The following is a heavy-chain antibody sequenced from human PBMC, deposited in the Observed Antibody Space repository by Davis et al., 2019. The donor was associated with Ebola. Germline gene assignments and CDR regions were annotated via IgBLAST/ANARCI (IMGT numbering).Heavy chain of an antibody. CDR3: ARDYFYYDSSGYGYYYGMDV. D-gene: IGHD3-22*01. Sequence: GESLKISCAASGFTFSSYEMNWVRQAPGKGLEWVSYISSSGSTIYYADSVKGRFTISRDNAKNSLYLQMNSLRAEDTAVYYCARDYFYYDSSGYGYYYGMDVWGQGTTVTVSS. J-gene: IGHJ6*02. V-gene: IGHV3-48*03. CDR2: ISSSGSTI. CDR1: GFTFSSYE.